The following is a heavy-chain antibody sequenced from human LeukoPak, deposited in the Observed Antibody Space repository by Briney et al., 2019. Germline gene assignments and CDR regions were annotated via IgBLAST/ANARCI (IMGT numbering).Heavy chain of an antibody. V-gene: IGHV4-59*11. J-gene: IGHJ2*01. CDR2: IHLSGST. CDR3: ARGGVWYFDL. CDR1: GGSISFHY. Sequence: SETLSLTCTVSGGSISFHYGSWIRQPPGKGLEWIGYIHLSGSTYYDPSLTSRVTISGDTSKNQISLRLNSVTAADTAVYYCARGGVWYFDLWGRGTLVTVSS. D-gene: IGHD3-16*01.